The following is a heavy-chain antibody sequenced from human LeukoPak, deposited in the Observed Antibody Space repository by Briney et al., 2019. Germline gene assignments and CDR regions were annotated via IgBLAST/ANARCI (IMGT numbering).Heavy chain of an antibody. V-gene: IGHV1-8*01. CDR1: GYTFTNAD. D-gene: IGHD5-24*01. CDR3: ARAGADGYNHEY. J-gene: IGHJ4*02. CDR2: MNPTSGNT. Sequence: ASVKVSCTASGYTFTNADISWVRQATGQGLEWMGWMNPTSGNTGYAQKFQGRVTMTGDTSISTAYMELSSLTSEDTAVYYCARAGADGYNHEYWGQGTLVTVSS.